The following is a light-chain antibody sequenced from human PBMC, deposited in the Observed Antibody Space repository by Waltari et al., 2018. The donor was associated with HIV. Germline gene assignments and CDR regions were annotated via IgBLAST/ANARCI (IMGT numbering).Light chain of an antibody. Sequence: DIQMTQSPSTLSASIGDRVTITCRASQSISTLLAWYQQKPGKAPKLLIYRASTLESGVPSRFSGSGSGTDFTLTISSLQPDDFATYYCQQYNTFGFGPGTKVDSK. CDR2: RAS. V-gene: IGKV1-5*03. CDR3: QQYNTFG. J-gene: IGKJ3*01. CDR1: QSISTL.